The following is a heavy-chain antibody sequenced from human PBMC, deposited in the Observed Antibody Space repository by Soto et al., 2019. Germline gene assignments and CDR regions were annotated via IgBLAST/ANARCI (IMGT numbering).Heavy chain of an antibody. J-gene: IGHJ5*02. CDR3: ARGEGDVFSEGRHHLFDP. Sequence: QVQLVQSGAEVKKPGSSVKVSCKASGGSFSSFAISWVRQAPGQGLEWMGVIIPIYGTGNYAQKFRGRVTITADEATSTAYMELGRLRSDDTAVDFCARGEGDVFSEGRHHLFDPWGQGTLVTVSS. V-gene: IGHV1-69*01. D-gene: IGHD3-16*01. CDR1: GGSFSSFA. CDR2: IIPIYGTG.